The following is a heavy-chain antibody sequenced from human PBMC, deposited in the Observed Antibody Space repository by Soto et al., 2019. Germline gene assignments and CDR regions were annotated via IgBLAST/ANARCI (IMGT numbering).Heavy chain of an antibody. V-gene: IGHV4-30-2*01. J-gene: IGHJ5*02. CDR3: ARVPDR. CDR2: IYHSGST. Sequence: PSETLSLTYAVSGGPISSGGYSGRWIRQPPGKGLEWIGYIYHSGSTYYNPSLKSRVTISVDRSKNQFSLKLSSVTAADTAVYYCARVPDRWGQGTLVTVS. CDR1: GGPISSGGYS. D-gene: IGHD2-2*01.